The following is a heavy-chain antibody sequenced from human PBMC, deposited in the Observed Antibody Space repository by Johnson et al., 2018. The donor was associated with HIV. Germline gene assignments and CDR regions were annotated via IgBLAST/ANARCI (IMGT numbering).Heavy chain of an antibody. J-gene: IGHJ3*02. CDR2: ISGSGGST. Sequence: VQLVESGGGLVQPGGSLRLSCAASGFTFSSYAMSWVRQAPGKGLEWVSAISGSGGSTYYADSVKGRFTISRDNSKHTLYLQMNSMRAEDTAVQYCAKMGTGRSKIQFSEWLPIPHAFDIWGQGTMVTVSS. D-gene: IGHD3-3*01. CDR1: GFTFSSYA. CDR3: AKMGTGRSKIQFSEWLPIPHAFDI. V-gene: IGHV3-23*04.